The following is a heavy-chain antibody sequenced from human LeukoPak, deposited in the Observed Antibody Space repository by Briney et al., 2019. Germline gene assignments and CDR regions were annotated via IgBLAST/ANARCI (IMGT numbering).Heavy chain of an antibody. CDR3: ARVWRAGITMIVVAYAFDI. J-gene: IGHJ3*02. Sequence: GGSLRLSCAASGFTCDDYGMSWVRQAPGKGLEWVSGINWNGGSTGYADSVKGRFTISRDNAKNSLYLQMNSLRAEDTALYYCARVWRAGITMIVVAYAFDIWGQGTMVTVSS. V-gene: IGHV3-20*04. D-gene: IGHD3-22*01. CDR2: INWNGGST. CDR1: GFTCDDYG.